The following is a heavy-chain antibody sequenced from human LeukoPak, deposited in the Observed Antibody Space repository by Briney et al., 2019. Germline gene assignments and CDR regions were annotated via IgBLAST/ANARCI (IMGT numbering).Heavy chain of an antibody. J-gene: IGHJ5*01. CDR2: MYFSGST. D-gene: IGHD2-21*01. V-gene: IGHV4-59*07. Sequence: SDTLSLTCSVSGGSIDSHCWSWIRQSPGNGLEWIGGMYFSGSTKYNPALKSRVTMSIDTSKKQFSLKLHSVTAADTAVYYCARQYIVVMSTTVSTPAWVDSWGQGTLVIVSS. CDR1: GGSIDSHC. CDR3: ARQYIVVMSTTVSTPAWVDS.